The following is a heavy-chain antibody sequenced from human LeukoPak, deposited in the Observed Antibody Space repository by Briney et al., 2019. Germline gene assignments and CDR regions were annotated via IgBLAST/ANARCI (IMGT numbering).Heavy chain of an antibody. V-gene: IGHV4-31*03. J-gene: IGHJ4*02. Sequence: PSETLSLTCTVSGGSISSGGYYWSWIRQHPGKGLEWIGYIYYSGSTYCNPSLKSRVTISVDTSKNQFSLKLSSVAAADTAVYYCARAVVSGLEWLERYFDYWGQGTLVTVSS. CDR2: IYYSGST. CDR3: ARAVVSGLEWLERYFDY. D-gene: IGHD6-19*01. CDR1: GGSISSGGYY.